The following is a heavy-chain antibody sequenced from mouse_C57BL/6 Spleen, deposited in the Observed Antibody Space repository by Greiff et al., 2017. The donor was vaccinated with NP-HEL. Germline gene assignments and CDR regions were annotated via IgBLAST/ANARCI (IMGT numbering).Heavy chain of an antibody. V-gene: IGHV1-64*01. D-gene: IGHD2-10*01. J-gene: IGHJ1*03. CDR2: IHPNSGST. CDR3: AREEGLRYFDV. CDR1: GYTFTSYW. Sequence: QVQLQQPGAELVKPGASVKLSCKASGYTFTSYWMHWVKQRPGQGLEWIGMIHPNSGSTNYNEKFKSKATLTVDKSSSTAYMQLSSLTSEDSAVYYCAREEGLRYFDVWGTGTTLTVSS.